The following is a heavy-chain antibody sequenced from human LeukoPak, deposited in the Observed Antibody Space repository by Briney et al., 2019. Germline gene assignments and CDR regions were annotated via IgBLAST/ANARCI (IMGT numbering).Heavy chain of an antibody. V-gene: IGHV1-46*01. CDR3: ALLGVVPAAMGYYFDY. CDR1: GYTFTSYG. Sequence: ASVKVSCKASGYTFTSYGISWVRQAPGQGLEWMGIINPSGGSTSYAQKFQGRVTMTRDTSTSTVYMELSSLRSEDTAVYYCALLGVVPAAMGYYFDYWGQGTLVTVSS. J-gene: IGHJ4*02. D-gene: IGHD2-2*01. CDR2: INPSGGST.